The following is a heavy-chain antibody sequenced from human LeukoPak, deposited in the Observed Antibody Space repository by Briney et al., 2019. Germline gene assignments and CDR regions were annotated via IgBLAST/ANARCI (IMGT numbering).Heavy chain of an antibody. J-gene: IGHJ4*02. Sequence: GGSLRLSCAASGFAFSTYAMNWVRQAPGKGLEWVSFITSDSNTIYYADSMKGRFTISRDNAENSLYLQMNSLSAEDTAVYYCAGDRMGGSFDYWGQGTLVTVSS. CDR2: ITSDSNTI. CDR1: GFAFSTYA. V-gene: IGHV3-48*01. CDR3: AGDRMGGSFDY. D-gene: IGHD2-15*01.